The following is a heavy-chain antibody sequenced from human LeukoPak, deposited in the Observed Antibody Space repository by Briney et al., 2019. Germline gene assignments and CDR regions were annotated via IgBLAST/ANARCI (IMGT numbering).Heavy chain of an antibody. J-gene: IGHJ4*02. CDR3: AREGRTYYDFWSGQYFDY. CDR2: MNPNSGNT. CDR1: GYTFTSYD. V-gene: IGHV1-8*01. D-gene: IGHD3-3*01. Sequence: ASVKVSCKASGYTFTSYDINWVRQATGQGLEWMGWMNPNSGNTGYAQKFQGRVTMTRNTSISTAYMELSSLRSEDTAVYYCAREGRTYYDFWSGQYFDYWGQGTLVTVSS.